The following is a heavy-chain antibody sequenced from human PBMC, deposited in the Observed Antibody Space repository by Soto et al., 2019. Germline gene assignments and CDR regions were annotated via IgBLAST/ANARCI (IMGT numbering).Heavy chain of an antibody. CDR1: GGSFSSGDYF. D-gene: IGHD2-2*01. Sequence: XAILSLTCTVSGGSFSSGDYFWSWLRQSPGKRLEWIAYIYYSGSTNYNPSLKSRATISVDTSKSQVSLTLTSMTAADAALYYCARSTNYYYYGFDVWGQGTAVTVSS. J-gene: IGHJ6*02. CDR2: IYYSGST. V-gene: IGHV4-61*08. CDR3: ARSTNYYYYGFDV.